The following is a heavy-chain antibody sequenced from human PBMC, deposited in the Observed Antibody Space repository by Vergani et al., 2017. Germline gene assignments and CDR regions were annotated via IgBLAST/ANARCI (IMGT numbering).Heavy chain of an antibody. CDR3: ARMGPPYCGGDCYLAY. D-gene: IGHD2-21*01. Sequence: QLQLQESGPGLVKPSATLSLTCSVSGASIRSSNYYWGWIRQPPGKGLEWIGEINHSGSTNYNPSLKSRVTISVDTSKNQFSLKLSSVTAADTAVYYCARMGPPYCGGDCYLAYWGQGTLVTVSS. V-gene: IGHV4-39*07. J-gene: IGHJ4*02. CDR1: GASIRSSNYY. CDR2: INHSGST.